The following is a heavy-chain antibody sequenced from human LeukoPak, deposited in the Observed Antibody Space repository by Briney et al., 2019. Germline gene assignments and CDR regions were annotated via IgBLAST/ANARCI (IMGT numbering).Heavy chain of an antibody. CDR1: GFTFSSYA. CDR3: AKRPPYGSGSQGNWFDP. D-gene: IGHD3-10*01. J-gene: IGHJ5*02. CDR2: ISGSGGST. V-gene: IGHV3-23*01. Sequence: QSGGSLRLSCAASGFTFSSYAMSWVRQAPGKGLEWVSAISGSGGSTYYADSVKGRFTISRDNSKNTLYLQMNSLRAEDTAVYYCAKRPPYGSGSQGNWFDPWGQGTLVTVSS.